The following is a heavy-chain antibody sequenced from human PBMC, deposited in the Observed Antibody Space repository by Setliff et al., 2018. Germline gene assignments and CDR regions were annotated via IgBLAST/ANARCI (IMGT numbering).Heavy chain of an antibody. CDR2: INPNSGGT. CDR1: GYTFTGYY. J-gene: IGHJ4*02. D-gene: IGHD6-6*01. Sequence: GASVKVSCKASGYTFTGYYMHWVRQAPGQGLEWMGWINPNSGGTNYAQKFQGWVTMTRDTSISTAYMELSRLRSDDTAVYYCARDGTSLPSIAAHADYWGQGTLVTVS. V-gene: IGHV1-2*04. CDR3: ARDGTSLPSIAAHADY.